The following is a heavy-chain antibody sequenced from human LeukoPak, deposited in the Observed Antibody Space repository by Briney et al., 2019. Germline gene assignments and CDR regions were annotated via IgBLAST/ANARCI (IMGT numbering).Heavy chain of an antibody. Sequence: SKTLSLTCAVSGYSISSGHYWGWIRQPPGKGLEWMGSIYHSGSTYYYPSLKSRITMSVDTSKNQFSLKLTSVTAADTAVYYCARGPTTVTPLDYWGPGILVTVSS. V-gene: IGHV4-38-2*01. CDR2: IYHSGST. D-gene: IGHD4-17*01. J-gene: IGHJ4*02. CDR1: GYSISSGHY. CDR3: ARGPTTVTPLDY.